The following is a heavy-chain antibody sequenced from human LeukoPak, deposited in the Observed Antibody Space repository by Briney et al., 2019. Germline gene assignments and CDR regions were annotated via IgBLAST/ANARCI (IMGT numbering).Heavy chain of an antibody. D-gene: IGHD3-9*01. CDR1: GGSISSRNW. V-gene: IGHV4-4*02. J-gene: IGHJ4*02. Sequence: PSETLSLTCAVSGGSISSRNWWSWVRQPPGKGLEWIGEINHSGSTNYNPSLKSRVTISVDTSKNQFSLKLSSVTAADTAVYYCARISLTGYAPISGYFDYWGQGTLVAVSS. CDR2: INHSGST. CDR3: ARISLTGYAPISGYFDY.